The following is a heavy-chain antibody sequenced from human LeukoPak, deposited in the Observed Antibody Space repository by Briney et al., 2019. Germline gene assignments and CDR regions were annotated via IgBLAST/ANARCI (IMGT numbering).Heavy chain of an antibody. Sequence: QPGGSLRLSCAASGFTFSSYGMHWVRQAPGKGLEWVAVIWYDGSNKYYADSVKGRFTISRDNSKNTLYLQMNSLRAEDTAVYYCASDSPVVPAAMFSYWGQGTLVTVSS. V-gene: IGHV3-33*01. CDR3: ASDSPVVPAAMFSY. J-gene: IGHJ4*02. D-gene: IGHD2-2*01. CDR1: GFTFSSYG. CDR2: IWYDGSNK.